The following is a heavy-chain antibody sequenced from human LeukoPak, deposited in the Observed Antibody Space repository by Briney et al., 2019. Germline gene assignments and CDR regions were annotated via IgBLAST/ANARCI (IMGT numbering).Heavy chain of an antibody. CDR2: ISSSSSYI. J-gene: IGHJ4*02. V-gene: IGHV3-21*01. CDR3: ARADRLGAALIASFDY. CDR1: GFTFSSYA. D-gene: IGHD3-16*01. Sequence: GSLRLSCAASGFTFSSYAMSWVRQAPGKGLEWVSSISSSSSYIYYADSVKGRFTISRDNAKNSLYLQMNSLRAEDTAVYYCARADRLGAALIASFDYWGQGTLVTVSS.